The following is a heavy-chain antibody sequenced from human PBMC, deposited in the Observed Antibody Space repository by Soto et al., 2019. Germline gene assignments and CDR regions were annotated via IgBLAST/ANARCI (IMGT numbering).Heavy chain of an antibody. D-gene: IGHD4-17*01. CDR3: ANSYGDYVSY. V-gene: IGHV4-39*01. J-gene: IGHJ4*02. CDR2: IYYSGST. Sequence: SETLSLTCTVSGGSISGSTYYWGWILHPPGKGLEWIGSIYYSGSTYYNPSLKSRVTISVDTSKNQFSLKLSSVTAADTAVYYCANSYGDYVSYWGQGTLVTVS. CDR1: GGSISGSTYY.